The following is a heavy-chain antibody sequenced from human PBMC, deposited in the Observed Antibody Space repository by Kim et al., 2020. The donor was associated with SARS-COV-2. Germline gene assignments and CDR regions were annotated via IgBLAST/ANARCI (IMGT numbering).Heavy chain of an antibody. CDR2: IRSKTYGGTT. CDR3: ARGRYCGGDCAFDI. CDR1: GFTFGDYA. D-gene: IGHD2-21*02. V-gene: IGHV3-49*03. Sequence: GGSLRLSCTTSGFTFGDYAMSWFRQAPGKGLEWVGFIRSKTYGGTTESAASVRDRFSISRDDSKSITYLQMNSLKSEDTAVYYCARGRYCGGDCAFDIWGQGTVVTVSS. J-gene: IGHJ3*02.